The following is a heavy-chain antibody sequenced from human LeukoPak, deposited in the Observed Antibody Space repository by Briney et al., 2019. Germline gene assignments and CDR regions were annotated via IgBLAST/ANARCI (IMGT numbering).Heavy chain of an antibody. CDR2: ISGSGGST. Sequence: PGGSLRLSCAASGFTFSSYWMNWVRQAPGKGLEWVSAISGSGGSTYYADSVKGRFTISRDNSKNTLYLQMNSLRAEDTAVYYCAKVSMIVVVIEAFDIWGQGTMVTVSS. CDR1: GFTFSSYW. J-gene: IGHJ3*02. CDR3: AKVSMIVVVIEAFDI. V-gene: IGHV3-23*01. D-gene: IGHD3-22*01.